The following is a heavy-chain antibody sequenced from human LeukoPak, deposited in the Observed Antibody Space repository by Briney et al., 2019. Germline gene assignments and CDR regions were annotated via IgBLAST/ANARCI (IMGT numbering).Heavy chain of an antibody. CDR3: ARGPPGSAAYYMDV. J-gene: IGHJ6*03. D-gene: IGHD3-10*01. CDR1: GYIVTSYD. CDR2: MNPNGGHT. Sequence: ASVKVSCTAAGYIVTSYDINWVRHCTGQALEWIGWMNPNGGHTGYAQKFQDRVTMTRNTSVNTAYMELSRLRSEDTAMYYCARGPPGSAAYYMDVWGKGTTVTVSS. V-gene: IGHV1-8*01.